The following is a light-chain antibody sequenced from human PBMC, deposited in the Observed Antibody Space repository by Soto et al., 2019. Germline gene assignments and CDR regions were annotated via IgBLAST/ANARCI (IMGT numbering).Light chain of an antibody. CDR2: DAS. J-gene: IGKJ4*01. CDR1: QSINSRS. V-gene: IGKV3-20*01. Sequence: DIVLTQSPGSLSWTPMEIASLSVAASQSINSRSLAWYQQQPGQPPRLLIYDASSRATGIPDRFSASGSGTDFTLTISSLEPEDFAVYYCQQYGSSPRVTFGGGTKVDVK. CDR3: QQYGSSPRVT.